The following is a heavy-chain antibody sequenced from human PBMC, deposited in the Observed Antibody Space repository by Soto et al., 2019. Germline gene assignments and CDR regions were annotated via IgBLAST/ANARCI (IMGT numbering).Heavy chain of an antibody. CDR2: ISSSSGTI. D-gene: IGHD6-13*01. CDR3: ARGTYRSKTDFDY. Sequence: QVQLVESGGGLVKPGGSLRLSCAASGFTFSDYYMTWVRQAPGSGLEWVSYISSSSGTISYANSVKGRFTISRDNAQNYLYLQMTSLRAEDTAVYYCARGTYRSKTDFDYWGQGTLVTVSS. CDR1: GFTFSDYY. V-gene: IGHV3-11*01. J-gene: IGHJ4*02.